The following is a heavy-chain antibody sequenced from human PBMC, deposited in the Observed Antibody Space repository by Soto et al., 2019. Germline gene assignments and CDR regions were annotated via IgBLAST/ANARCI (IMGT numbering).Heavy chain of an antibody. Sequence: QITLKESGPTLVKPTQTLTLTCTFSGFPLSTSGVGVGWIRQPPGKALEWLALIYGDDDKHYSSSLKNRLTITKDTSKNQVVLTMTNMDPVDTATYYCAHRKRGYDILTGYYSWYFDLWGRGTLVTVSS. V-gene: IGHV2-5*02. CDR2: IYGDDDK. CDR1: GFPLSTSGVG. J-gene: IGHJ2*01. CDR3: AHRKRGYDILTGYYSWYFDL. D-gene: IGHD3-9*01.